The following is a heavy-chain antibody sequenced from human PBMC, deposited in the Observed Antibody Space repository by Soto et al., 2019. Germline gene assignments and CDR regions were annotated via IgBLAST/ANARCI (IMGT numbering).Heavy chain of an antibody. Sequence: ASVKVSCKASGYTFTGYYMHWVRQAPGQGLEWMGWINPNSGGTNYAQKFQGWVTMTRDTSISTAYMELSRLRSDDTAVYYCARDGYCSSTSCSAKAFDIWGQGTMVTVSS. J-gene: IGHJ3*02. CDR3: ARDGYCSSTSCSAKAFDI. V-gene: IGHV1-2*04. CDR2: INPNSGGT. CDR1: GYTFTGYY. D-gene: IGHD2-2*01.